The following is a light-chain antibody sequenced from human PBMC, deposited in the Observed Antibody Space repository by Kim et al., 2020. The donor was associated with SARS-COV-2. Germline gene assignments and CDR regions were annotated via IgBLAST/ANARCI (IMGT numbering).Light chain of an antibody. CDR1: QSVSSN. J-gene: IGKJ5*01. Sequence: SPGERATLSCRASQSVSSNVAWYQQKPGQAPRLLIYGASTRATGIPARFSGSGSGTEFTLTISSLQSEDFAVYYCQQYNNWPPITFGQGTRLEIK. CDR2: GAS. V-gene: IGKV3-15*01. CDR3: QQYNNWPPIT.